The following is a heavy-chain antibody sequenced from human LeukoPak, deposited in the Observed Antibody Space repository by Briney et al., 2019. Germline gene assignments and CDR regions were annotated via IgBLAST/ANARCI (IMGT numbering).Heavy chain of an antibody. Sequence: QSGRSLRLSCAASGFTFDDYAMHWVRQAPGKGLEWVSGISWNSGSIGYADSVKGRFTISRDNAKNSLYLQMNSLRAEDTALYYCAKDIGRIAAALGTGWFDPWGQGTLVTVSS. J-gene: IGHJ5*02. V-gene: IGHV3-9*01. CDR2: ISWNSGSI. CDR3: AKDIGRIAAALGTGWFDP. CDR1: GFTFDDYA. D-gene: IGHD6-13*01.